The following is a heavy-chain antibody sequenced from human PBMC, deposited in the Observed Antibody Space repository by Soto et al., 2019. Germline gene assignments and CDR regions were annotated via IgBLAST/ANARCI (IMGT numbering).Heavy chain of an antibody. V-gene: IGHV4-59*08. D-gene: IGHD3-10*01. CDR3: ASMGYHYGSGSYPLDY. J-gene: IGHJ4*02. Sequence: WTWIRQPPGKGLEWIGFIYNSGSTHYNPSLRSRVTISVDTSKNQFSLKLRSVTAADPAVYYCASMGYHYGSGSYPLDYWGQGTLVTVSS. CDR2: IYNSGST.